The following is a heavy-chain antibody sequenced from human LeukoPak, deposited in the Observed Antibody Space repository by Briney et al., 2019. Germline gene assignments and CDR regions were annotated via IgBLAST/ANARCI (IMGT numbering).Heavy chain of an antibody. D-gene: IGHD2-2*01. CDR1: GFTFSSYA. CDR2: ISGSGGST. J-gene: IGHJ6*02. V-gene: IGHV3-23*01. Sequence: PGRSLRLSCAASGFTFSSYAMHWVRLAPRKGLEWVSAISGSGGSTYYADSVKGRFTISRDNSKNTLYLQMNSLRAEDTAVYYCAKSGFYCSTSSCLLDVWGQGTTVTVSS. CDR3: AKSGFYCSTSSCLLDV.